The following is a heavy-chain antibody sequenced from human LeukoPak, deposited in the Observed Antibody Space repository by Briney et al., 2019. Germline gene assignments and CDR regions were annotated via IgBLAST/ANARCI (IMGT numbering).Heavy chain of an antibody. CDR3: ARDLGIYDRSCYYGLSYYGMDV. CDR2: ISGSGGST. Sequence: PGGSLRLSCAASGFTFASYAMTWVRQAPGKGLEWFSAISGSGGSTYYADSVKGRFTISRDNYKNTLYLQMNSLRAEDTAVYYCARDLGIYDRSCYYGLSYYGMDVWGQGTTVTVSS. J-gene: IGHJ6*02. D-gene: IGHD3-22*01. V-gene: IGHV3-23*01. CDR1: GFTFASYA.